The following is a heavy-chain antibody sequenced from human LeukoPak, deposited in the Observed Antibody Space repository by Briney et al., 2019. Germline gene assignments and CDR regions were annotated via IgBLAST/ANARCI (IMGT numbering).Heavy chain of an antibody. J-gene: IGHJ4*02. CDR3: ARANGGGAYYPFDY. CDR1: GYSFTGYY. Sequence: ASVKVSCKASGYSFTGYYIHWVRQAPGQGLEWMGWINPYSGDTDSAQKFQGRVAVTRDTSITTAYMDLSRLTSDDTAVYYCARANGGGAYYPFDYWGQGTLVTVSS. D-gene: IGHD4-17*01. V-gene: IGHV1-2*02. CDR2: INPYSGDT.